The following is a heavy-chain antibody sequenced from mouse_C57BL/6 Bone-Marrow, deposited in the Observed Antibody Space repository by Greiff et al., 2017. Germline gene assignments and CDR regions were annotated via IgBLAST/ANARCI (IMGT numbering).Heavy chain of an antibody. CDR3: AMAFYYGSTFDY. D-gene: IGHD1-1*01. CDR2: IYPRSGNT. J-gene: IGHJ2*01. CDR1: GYTFTSYG. Sequence: QVQLKQSGAELARPGASVKLSCKASGYTFTSYGISWVKQRTGQGLEWIGEIYPRSGNTYYNEKFKGKATLTADKSSSTAYMELRSLTSEDSAVYFCAMAFYYGSTFDYWGQGTTLTVSS. V-gene: IGHV1-81*01.